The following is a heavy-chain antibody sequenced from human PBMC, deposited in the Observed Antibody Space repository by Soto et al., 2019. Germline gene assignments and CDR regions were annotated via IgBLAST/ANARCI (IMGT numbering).Heavy chain of an antibody. Sequence: EVQLVESGGGLVKPGESLRLSCAASGFTFSNAWMNWVRQAPGKGLEWVGIIKSKTDGGTIDYTAPVKGRFIISRDDSRNTLYLQMNSLKTEDTAVYYCTNAHPRGPDYWGQGTLVTVSS. CDR3: TNAHPRGPDY. D-gene: IGHD5-12*01. CDR2: IKSKTDGGTI. V-gene: IGHV3-15*01. CDR1: GFTFSNAW. J-gene: IGHJ4*02.